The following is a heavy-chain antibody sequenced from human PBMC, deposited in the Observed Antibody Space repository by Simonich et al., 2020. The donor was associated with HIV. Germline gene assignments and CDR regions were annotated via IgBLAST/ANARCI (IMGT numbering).Heavy chain of an antibody. CDR2: ISYDGSNK. J-gene: IGHJ4*02. CDR3: ASGGSISSVWADDY. D-gene: IGHD3-16*01. CDR1: GFTFSSYA. V-gene: IGHV3-30*07. Sequence: QVQLVESGGGVVQPGSSLRLSCSASGFTFSSYAMHWVRQAPGKRVEWVAVISYDGSNKYYADYVKGRFTISRDNSKTTLYLQMNSLRAEDTAVYYCASGGSISSVWADDYWGQGTLVTVSS.